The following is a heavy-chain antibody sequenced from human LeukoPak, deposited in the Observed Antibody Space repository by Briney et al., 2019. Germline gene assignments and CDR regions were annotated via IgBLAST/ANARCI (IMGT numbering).Heavy chain of an antibody. J-gene: IGHJ5*02. CDR1: GGFISGSSHY. D-gene: IGHD5-18*01. V-gene: IGHV4-31*03. CDR3: TTGGDTAKGGAS. Sequence: SETLSLTCTVSGGFISGSSHYWTWTRQHPGEGLEWLGFIHPGGSIYYNPSLSGRLIISADTSKNQMSLKLSSVTAADTAVYYCTTGGDTAKGGASWGQGTLVTVSS. CDR2: IHPGGSI.